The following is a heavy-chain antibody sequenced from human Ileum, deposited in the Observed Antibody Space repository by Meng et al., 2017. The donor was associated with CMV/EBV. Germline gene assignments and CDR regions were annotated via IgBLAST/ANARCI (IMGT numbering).Heavy chain of an antibody. CDR2: IKQDGSEK. CDR3: AILPLVVAATIPDY. CDR1: GFTFSRYW. Sequence: SGFTFSRYWMSWGRQAPGRRLEWVANIKQDGSEKYYVDSVKGRFTISRDNTKNSLYLQMNSLRVEDTAVYYCAILPLVVAATIPDYWGQGTLVTVSS. D-gene: IGHD1-26*01. J-gene: IGHJ4*02. V-gene: IGHV3-7*01.